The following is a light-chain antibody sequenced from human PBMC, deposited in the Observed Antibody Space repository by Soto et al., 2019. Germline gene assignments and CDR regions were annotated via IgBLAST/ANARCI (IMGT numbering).Light chain of an antibody. Sequence: EIVVTQSPGTLSLSTGERATLSCRASQSVTSSYLAWYQQKPGQAPRLLIYGASRRATGTPDGFSVSGSGTDFTLTISRLEPEDVAVYYCQQYGRSPWTFGQGTKVEI. CDR1: QSVTSSY. J-gene: IGKJ1*01. CDR2: GAS. V-gene: IGKV3-20*01. CDR3: QQYGRSPWT.